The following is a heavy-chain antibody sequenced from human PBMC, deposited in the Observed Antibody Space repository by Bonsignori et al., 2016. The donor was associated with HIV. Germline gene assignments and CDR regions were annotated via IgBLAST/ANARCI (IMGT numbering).Heavy chain of an antibody. CDR2: IKQDGSEK. Sequence: WIRQPPGKGLEWVANIKQDGSEKYYVDSVKGRFTISRDNAKNSLYLQMNSLRAEDTAVYYCARWEQQLLYYYYYYMDVWGKGTTVTVSS. CDR3: ARWEQQLLYYYYYYMDV. D-gene: IGHD6-13*01. J-gene: IGHJ6*03. V-gene: IGHV3-7*03.